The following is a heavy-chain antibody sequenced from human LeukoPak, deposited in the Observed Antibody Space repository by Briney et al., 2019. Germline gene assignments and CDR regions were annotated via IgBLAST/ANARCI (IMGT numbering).Heavy chain of an antibody. V-gene: IGHV3-30*02. CDR1: GFPFSRYG. Sequence: GGSLRLSCSGSGFPFSRYGVHWVRQAPGKGLEWVAFIRYDGSDKYYADSVKGRFTISRDNSKNTLYLQMNSLRAEDTAVYYCAKGAGDIGYYFDYWGQGTLVTVSS. D-gene: IGHD5-12*01. CDR3: AKGAGDIGYYFDY. CDR2: IRYDGSDK. J-gene: IGHJ4*02.